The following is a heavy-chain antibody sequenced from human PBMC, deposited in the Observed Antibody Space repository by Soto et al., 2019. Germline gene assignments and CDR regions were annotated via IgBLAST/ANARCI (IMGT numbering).Heavy chain of an antibody. V-gene: IGHV5-10-1*01. CDR2: IDPSDSYT. D-gene: IGHD4-17*01. CDR3: ARQTTTVVTGGAHYYGMDV. Sequence: GESLKISCKGSGYSFTSYWISWVRQMPGKGLEWMGRIDPSDSYTNYSPSFQGHVTISADKSISTAYLQWSSLKASDTAMYYCARQTTTVVTGGAHYYGMDVWGQRTTVTVSS. CDR1: GYSFTSYW. J-gene: IGHJ6*02.